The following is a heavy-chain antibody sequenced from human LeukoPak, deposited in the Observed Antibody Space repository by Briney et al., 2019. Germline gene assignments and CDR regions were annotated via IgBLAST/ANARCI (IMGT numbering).Heavy chain of an antibody. D-gene: IGHD5-18*01. J-gene: IGHJ4*02. CDR3: ARDRADGYNYGDYFDN. Sequence: GGSLRLSCAGSGFIVSSNYMSWVRQAAGKGLEWVSVIYGSSRTYYADSVKGRFTISRDNSKNTVCLQMDSLRAEDTAVYYCARDRADGYNYGDYFDNWGQGTLVTVSS. V-gene: IGHV3-66*01. CDR2: IYGSSRT. CDR1: GFIVSSNY.